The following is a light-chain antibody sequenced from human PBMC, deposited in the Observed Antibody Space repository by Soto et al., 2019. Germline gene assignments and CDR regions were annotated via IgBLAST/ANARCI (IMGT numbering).Light chain of an antibody. CDR1: LSINRW. Sequence: DIPMTQSPSTLSASVGDRVTITCRASLSINRWLAWYQQKPGRAPKLLIYDASDLHSGVPARFSGSGYGTEFTLTISSLQPDDFATYYCQQFNTYPTWTFGPGTKVEV. CDR2: DAS. J-gene: IGKJ1*01. V-gene: IGKV1-5*01. CDR3: QQFNTYPTWT.